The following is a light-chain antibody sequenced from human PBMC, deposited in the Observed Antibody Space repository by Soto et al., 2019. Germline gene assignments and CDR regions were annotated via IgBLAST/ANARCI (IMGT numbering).Light chain of an antibody. Sequence: DIQMTQSPSSLSASVGVRVTITCQASQDIDNFLNWYQQKPGKTPKLLIYDASNLETGVPSRFSGSGFGTDFTFTISRLQPEDTATYYGQHYDNLPITFGQGTRLEI. J-gene: IGKJ5*01. CDR2: DAS. CDR1: QDIDNF. V-gene: IGKV1-33*01. CDR3: QHYDNLPIT.